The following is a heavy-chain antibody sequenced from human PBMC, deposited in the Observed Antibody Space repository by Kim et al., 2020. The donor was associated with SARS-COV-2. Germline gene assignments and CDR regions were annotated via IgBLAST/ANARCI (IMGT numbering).Heavy chain of an antibody. CDR2: IQSDGIST. D-gene: IGHD1-20*01. CDR3: ARGPNNVYAMDV. V-gene: IGHV3-74*01. J-gene: IGHJ6*02. Sequence: GGSLRLSCAASGFTFSSYLMHWVRQAPGKGLVWVSRIQSDGISTTYADSVKGRFTISRDNAKDTVYLQMNSLRAEDTAVYYCARGPNNVYAMDVWGQGTTVTVSS. CDR1: GFTFSSYL.